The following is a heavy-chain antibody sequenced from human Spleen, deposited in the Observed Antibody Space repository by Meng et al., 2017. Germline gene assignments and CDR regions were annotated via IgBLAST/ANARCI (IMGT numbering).Heavy chain of an antibody. CDR1: GGTFSTYV. CDR2: ILPLFGTT. D-gene: IGHD3-22*01. CDR3: AKCLRRGYDCSLSSGMAV. V-gene: IGHV1-69*13. Sequence: SVKVSCKASGGTFSTYVISWVRQAPGQGLEWLGGILPLFGTTNYAQKFQDRVTITADESKSTAYMELRSLRSEDTAVYYCAKCLRRGYDCSLSSGMAVWGQGNTV. J-gene: IGHJ6*02.